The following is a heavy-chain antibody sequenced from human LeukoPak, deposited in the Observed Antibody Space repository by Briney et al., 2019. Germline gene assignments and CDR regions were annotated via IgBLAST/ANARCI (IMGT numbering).Heavy chain of an antibody. CDR2: ISWDGSYM. CDR3: ARVRREVATIGFDY. Sequence: GGSLRLSCAASGFTFDDYAMQWVRQTPGKGLEWISLISWDGSYMYYADSVQGRFTISRDNNKNSLYLQMNSLRAEDTAVYYCARVRREVATIGFDYWGQGTLVTVSS. D-gene: IGHD5-12*01. CDR1: GFTFDDYA. V-gene: IGHV3-43D*03. J-gene: IGHJ4*02.